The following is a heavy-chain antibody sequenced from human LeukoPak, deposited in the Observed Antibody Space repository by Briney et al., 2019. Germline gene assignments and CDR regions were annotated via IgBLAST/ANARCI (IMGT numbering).Heavy chain of an antibody. Sequence: ASVKVSCKASGYTFTSYDINWVRQATGQGLEWMGWMNPNSGNTGYAQKFQGRVTMTRNTSISTAYMELSSLRSEDTAVYYCARDAPTWELPTKGYFDYWGQGTLVTVSS. CDR1: GYTFTSYD. D-gene: IGHD1-26*01. V-gene: IGHV1-8*01. CDR3: ARDAPTWELPTKGYFDY. CDR2: MNPNSGNT. J-gene: IGHJ4*02.